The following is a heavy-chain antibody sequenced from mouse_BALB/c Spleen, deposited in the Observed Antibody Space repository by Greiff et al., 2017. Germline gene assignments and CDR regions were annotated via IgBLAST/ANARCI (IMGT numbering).Heavy chain of an antibody. CDR1: GFTFSSYT. D-gene: IGHD1-1*01. V-gene: IGHV5-12-2*01. Sequence: EVQLVESGGGLVQPGGSLKLSCAASGFTFSSYTMSWVRQTPEKRLEWVAYISNGGGSTYYPDTVKGRFTISRDNAKNTLYLQMSSLKSEDTAMYYCARQGTTVVAYWYFDVWGAGTTVTVSS. CDR3: ARQGTTVVAYWYFDV. J-gene: IGHJ1*01. CDR2: ISNGGGST.